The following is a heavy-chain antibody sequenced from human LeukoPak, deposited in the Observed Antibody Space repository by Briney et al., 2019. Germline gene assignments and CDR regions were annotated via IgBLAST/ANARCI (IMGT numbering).Heavy chain of an antibody. CDR2: ISSNGGST. CDR3: ARVGSTLPFDY. Sequence: PGGSLRLSCSASGFTFSSYAMHWVRQAPGKGLEYVSAISSNGGSTYYADSVKGRFTISRDNSKNTLYLQMDSLRADDTAVYYCARVGSTLPFDYWGQGTLVTVSS. V-gene: IGHV3-64*04. CDR1: GFTFSSYA. D-gene: IGHD1-26*01. J-gene: IGHJ4*02.